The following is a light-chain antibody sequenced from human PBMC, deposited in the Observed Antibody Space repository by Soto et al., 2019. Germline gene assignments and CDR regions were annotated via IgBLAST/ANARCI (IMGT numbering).Light chain of an antibody. CDR3: SSYEASNTVV. CDR1: TTDVGGYNY. Sequence: QSVLTQPPSASWSPGQSVTFSCTGTTTDVGGYNYVSWYQQHPGKAPKLIIYEVNKRPSGVPHRFSGSKPGNTASLTVSGLQAEDEADYYCSSYEASNTVVFXGGPQMTVL. CDR2: EVN. V-gene: IGLV2-8*01. J-gene: IGLJ2*01.